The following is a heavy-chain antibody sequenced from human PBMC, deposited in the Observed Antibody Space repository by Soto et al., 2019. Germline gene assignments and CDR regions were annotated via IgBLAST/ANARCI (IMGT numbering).Heavy chain of an antibody. D-gene: IGHD3-16*02. J-gene: IGHJ4*02. Sequence: EVQLLESGGGLVQPGGSLRLSCAASGFTFSSYAMSWVRQAPGKGLEWVSAISGSGGSTYYADSVKGRFTISRDNSKNTLYLQMNSLRAEDTAVYYCAKVSPHIWGSYRHAVDYWGQGTLVTVSS. CDR1: GFTFSSYA. CDR2: ISGSGGST. CDR3: AKVSPHIWGSYRHAVDY. V-gene: IGHV3-23*01.